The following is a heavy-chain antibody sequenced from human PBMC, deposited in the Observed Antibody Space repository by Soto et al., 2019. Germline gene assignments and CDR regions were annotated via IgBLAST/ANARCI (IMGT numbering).Heavy chain of an antibody. CDR3: ARIVAVTLIDY. D-gene: IGHD6-19*01. CDR2: IYNSGST. V-gene: IGHV4-59*01. Sequence: SETLSLTCAVSGGSISSYYWSWIRQPPGKGLEWIGNIYNSGSTDYNPSLKSRVTISVDTSRNQFSLKLTSVTAADTAVYYCARIVAVTLIDYWGQGTLVTVSS. J-gene: IGHJ4*02. CDR1: GGSISSYY.